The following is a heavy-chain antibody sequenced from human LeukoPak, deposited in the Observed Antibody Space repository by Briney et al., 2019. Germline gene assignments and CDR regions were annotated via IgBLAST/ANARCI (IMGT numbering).Heavy chain of an antibody. V-gene: IGHV1-69*13. CDR3: ARVYPPYYDFWSGYYWFDP. D-gene: IGHD3-3*01. J-gene: IGHJ5*02. CDR1: GGTFSSYA. CDR2: IIPIFGTA. Sequence: ASVKVSCKASGGTFSSYAISRVRQAPGQGLEWMGGIIPIFGTANYAQKFQGRVTITADESTSTAYMELSSLRSEDTAVYYCARVYPPYYDFWSGYYWFDPWGQGTLVTVSS.